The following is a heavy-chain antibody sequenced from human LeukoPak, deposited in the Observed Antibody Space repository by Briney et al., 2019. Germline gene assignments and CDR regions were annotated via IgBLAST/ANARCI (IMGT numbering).Heavy chain of an antibody. V-gene: IGHV3-30*04. Sequence: GGSLRLSCAASGFTFSSYAMHWVRQAPGKGLEWVAVISYDGSNKYYADSVKGRFTISRDNSKNTLYLQMNSLRAEDTAVYYCARVNSSGPIDYWGQGTLVTVSS. D-gene: IGHD3-22*01. CDR1: GFTFSSYA. CDR2: ISYDGSNK. CDR3: ARVNSSGPIDY. J-gene: IGHJ4*02.